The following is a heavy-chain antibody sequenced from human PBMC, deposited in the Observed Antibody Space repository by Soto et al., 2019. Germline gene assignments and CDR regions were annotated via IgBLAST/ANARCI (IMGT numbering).Heavy chain of an antibody. V-gene: IGHV3-53*04. D-gene: IGHD7-27*01. CDR3: ARGTGDPRGDALNV. CDR2: IYSGGST. CDR1: GFTVSSNY. J-gene: IGHJ3*01. Sequence: GGSLRLSCAASGFTVSSNYMSWVRQAPGKGLEWVSVIYSGGSTYYADSVKGRFTISRHNSKNTLYLQMNSLRAEDTAVYYCARGTGDPRGDALNVWGQGTMVTVSS.